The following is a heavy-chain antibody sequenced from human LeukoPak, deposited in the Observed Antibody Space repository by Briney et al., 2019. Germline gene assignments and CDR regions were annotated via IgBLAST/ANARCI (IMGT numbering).Heavy chain of an antibody. J-gene: IGHJ6*02. Sequence: GGSLRLSCAASGFTFSSYSKNWVRQAPGKGLEWVSSISSSSSYIYYADSVKGRFTISRDNAKNSLYLQMNSLRAEDTAVYYCARIGSKPYDFWSGYYTHYYYGMDVWGQGTTVTVSS. CDR2: ISSSSSYI. CDR1: GFTFSSYS. CDR3: ARIGSKPYDFWSGYYTHYYYGMDV. D-gene: IGHD3-3*01. V-gene: IGHV3-21*01.